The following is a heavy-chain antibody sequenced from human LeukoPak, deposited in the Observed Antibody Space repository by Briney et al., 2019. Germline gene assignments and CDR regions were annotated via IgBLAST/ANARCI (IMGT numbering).Heavy chain of an antibody. CDR2: ISDSSNTI. D-gene: IGHD5-24*01. CDR3: ARVDMAYHDAFDI. Sequence: GGSLRLSCAASGFTFSTYSMNWVRQAPGKGLEWVSYISDSSNTIYYADSVKGRFTISRDNAKNSLYLQMNSLRAEDTAVYYCARVDMAYHDAFDIWGQGTMVTVSS. J-gene: IGHJ3*02. V-gene: IGHV3-48*01. CDR1: GFTFSTYS.